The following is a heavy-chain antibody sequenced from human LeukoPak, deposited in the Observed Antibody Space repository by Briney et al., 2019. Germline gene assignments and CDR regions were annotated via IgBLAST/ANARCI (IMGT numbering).Heavy chain of an antibody. CDR2: ISSASNTI. J-gene: IGHJ5*02. V-gene: IGHV3-48*01. CDR3: ARGGWFGDYNWFDP. CDR1: GFTFSSYS. D-gene: IGHD3-10*01. Sequence: GESLRLSCAASGFTFSSYSMNWVRQAPGKGLEWVSYISSASNTIYYADSVKGRFTISRDNAKNSLYLQMNSLRAEDTAMYYCARGGWFGDYNWFDPWGQGTLVTVSS.